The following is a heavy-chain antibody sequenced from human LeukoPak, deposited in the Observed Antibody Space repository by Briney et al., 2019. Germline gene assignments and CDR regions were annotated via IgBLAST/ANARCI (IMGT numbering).Heavy chain of an antibody. CDR2: IIPIFGTA. CDR3: ARLAAAGLSVDY. J-gene: IGHJ4*02. D-gene: IGHD6-13*01. Sequence: ASVKVSCKASGGTFSSYAISWVRQAPGQGLEWMGGIIPIFGTANYAQKLQGRVTITADESTSTAYMELSSLRSEDTAVYYCARLAAAGLSVDYWGQGTLVTVSS. V-gene: IGHV1-69*13. CDR1: GGTFSSYA.